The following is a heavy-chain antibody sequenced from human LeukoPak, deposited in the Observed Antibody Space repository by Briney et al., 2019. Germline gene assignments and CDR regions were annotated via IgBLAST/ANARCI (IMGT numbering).Heavy chain of an antibody. J-gene: IGHJ5*02. D-gene: IGHD2-2*01. CDR3: ARLYALGYCSSTSCYASVYWFDP. V-gene: IGHV5-51*01. CDR1: GYSFTSYW. CDR2: IYPGDSDT. Sequence: GESLKISCQGSGYSFTSYWIGWVRQLPGKGLEWMGIIYPGDSDTRYSPSFQGQVTISADKSISTAYLQWSSLKASDTAMYYCARLYALGYCSSTSCYASVYWFDPWGREPWSPSPQ.